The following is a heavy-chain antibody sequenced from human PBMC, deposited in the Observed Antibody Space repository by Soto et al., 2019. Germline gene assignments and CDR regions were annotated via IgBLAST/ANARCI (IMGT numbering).Heavy chain of an antibody. V-gene: IGHV4-39*01. CDR2: IYYSGST. CDR1: GGSISSSSYY. J-gene: IGHJ4*02. D-gene: IGHD3-22*01. Sequence: SETLSLTCTVSGGSISSSSYYWGWIRQPPGKGLEWIGSIYYSGSTYYNPSLKSRVTISVDTSKNQFSLKLSSVTAAGTAVYYCARTIFSRYDSSGYYSGYWGQGTLVTVPQ. CDR3: ARTIFSRYDSSGYYSGY.